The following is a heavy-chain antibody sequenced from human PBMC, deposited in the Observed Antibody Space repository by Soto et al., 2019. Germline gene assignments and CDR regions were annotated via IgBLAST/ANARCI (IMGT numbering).Heavy chain of an antibody. CDR2: IIPLFKAT. V-gene: IGHV1-69*05. CDR3: ARDVALNYYGGTNSYYAMDV. Sequence: FSVKVSCKASGGTFSSHAISRVRQDPGTGLESMGRIIPLFKATNYAQKFHGRVTITTDGSTSTAYMGLYSLSSADTVLCYCARDVALNYYGGTNSYYAMDVRGQGTTVTVSS. D-gene: IGHD2-21*01. J-gene: IGHJ6*02. CDR1: GGTFSSHA.